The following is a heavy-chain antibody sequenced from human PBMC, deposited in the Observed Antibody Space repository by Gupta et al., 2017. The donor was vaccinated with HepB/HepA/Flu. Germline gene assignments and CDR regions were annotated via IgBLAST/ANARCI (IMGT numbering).Heavy chain of an antibody. CDR1: GFDFSSYR. CDR2: ISSRGSTI. V-gene: IGHV3-48*03. CDR3: AGGPALVGVLGADY. J-gene: IGHJ4*02. Sequence: EVQLVESGGGLVQPGGSLRLSGAVSGFDFSSYRMNWVRQAPGKGLEWVSCISSRGSTIYYADSVRGRFTISRDNAKNSVFLQMNSLKDEDTAVYYCAGGPALVGVLGADYWGQGTLVTVSS. D-gene: IGHD2-15*01.